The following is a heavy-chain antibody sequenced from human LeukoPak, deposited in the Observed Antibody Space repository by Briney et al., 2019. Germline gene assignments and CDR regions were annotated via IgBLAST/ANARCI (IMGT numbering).Heavy chain of an antibody. CDR3: AKRPSDYGDYVSYFDY. J-gene: IGHJ4*02. CDR1: GFTFSNYA. D-gene: IGHD4-17*01. Sequence: GGSLRLSCAAFGFTFSNYAMHWVRQAPGKGLEWVAVVSNDGSSKYYPDSVRGRFTISRDNSKDTLYLQMNSLRDEDTAVYYCAKRPSDYGDYVSYFDYWGQGTLVTVSS. V-gene: IGHV3-30*01. CDR2: VSNDGSSK.